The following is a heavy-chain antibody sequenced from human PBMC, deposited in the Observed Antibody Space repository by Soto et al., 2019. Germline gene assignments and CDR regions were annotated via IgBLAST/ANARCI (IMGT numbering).Heavy chain of an antibody. V-gene: IGHV4-59*01. CDR1: GGSITSYK. J-gene: IGHJ4*02. Sequence: QVQLQESGPGLVKPSETLSLTCTVSGGSITSYKWSWIRQSPGKGLEWIAYMYSSGSSSYNPSLKRRVTISVDTSKNQYYLKLNSATAADTAVYYCAREWSAFDYWGQGILVTVSS. CDR3: AREWSAFDY. D-gene: IGHD2-15*01. CDR2: MYSSGSS.